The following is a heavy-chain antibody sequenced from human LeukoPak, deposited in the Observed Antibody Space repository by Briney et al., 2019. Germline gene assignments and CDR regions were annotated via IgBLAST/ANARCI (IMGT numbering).Heavy chain of an antibody. CDR3: ARGFKWLNY. J-gene: IGHJ4*02. D-gene: IGHD6-19*01. Sequence: PGGSLRLSCAASGFTFGSYWMNWVRQAPGKGLEWVANIKQDGSEKYYVDSVKGRFTISRDNAKNSLYLQMNSLRAEDTAVYYCARGFKWLNYWGQGTLVTVSS. CDR1: GFTFGSYW. CDR2: IKQDGSEK. V-gene: IGHV3-7*03.